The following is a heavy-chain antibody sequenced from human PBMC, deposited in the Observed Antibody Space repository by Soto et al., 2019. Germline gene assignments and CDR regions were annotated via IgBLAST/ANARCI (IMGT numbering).Heavy chain of an antibody. D-gene: IGHD4-17*01. Sequence: SETLSLTCTVSGGSLSSGDYYWSWIRQPPGKGLEWIGYIYYSGSTYYNTSLTSPVTISVDTSKTQFSLKLRSLTAADTAVTNRAIDAEEPHEYGAPFLRMDVWAQRKTVTVS. CDR2: IYYSGST. J-gene: IGHJ6*02. CDR1: GGSLSSGDYY. V-gene: IGHV4-30-4*01. CDR3: AIDAEEPHEYGAPFLRMDV.